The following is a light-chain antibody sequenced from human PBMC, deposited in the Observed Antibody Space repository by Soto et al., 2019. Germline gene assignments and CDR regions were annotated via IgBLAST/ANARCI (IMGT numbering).Light chain of an antibody. Sequence: EIVLTQSPGTLSLSPGGRATLSCRASQSVSSSYLTWYQQKPGQAPRLLIYGASGRATGIPDRFSGSGSGTDFTLTISRLEPEDFAVYYCQQYGYSLFTFGPGTKVDIK. CDR1: QSVSSSY. V-gene: IGKV3-20*01. CDR3: QQYGYSLFT. CDR2: GAS. J-gene: IGKJ3*01.